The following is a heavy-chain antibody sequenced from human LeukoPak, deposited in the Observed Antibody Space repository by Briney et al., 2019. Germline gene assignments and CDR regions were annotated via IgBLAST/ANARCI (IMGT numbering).Heavy chain of an antibody. J-gene: IGHJ4*02. D-gene: IGHD3-22*01. CDR3: ASSATYYYDSSGYLPFDY. CDR2: ISAYNGNA. V-gene: IGHV1-18*01. Sequence: ASVKVSCKASGYTFTSYGISWVRQAPGQGLEWMGWISAYNGNANYAQKLQGRVTMTTDTSTSTAYMELRSLRSDDTAVYYCASSATYYYDSSGYLPFDYWGQGTLVTVSS. CDR1: GYTFTSYG.